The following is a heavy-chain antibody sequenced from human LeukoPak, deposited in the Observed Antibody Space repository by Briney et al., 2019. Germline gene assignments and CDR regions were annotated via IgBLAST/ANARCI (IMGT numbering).Heavy chain of an antibody. D-gene: IGHD6-6*01. J-gene: IGHJ4*02. CDR1: GGSFSGYY. Sequence: PSETLSLTCAVYGGSFSGYYWSWIRQPLGKGLEWIGEINHSGSTNYNPSLKSRVTISVDTSKNQFSLKLSSVTAADTAVYYCARGRIVAPFDYWGQGTLVTVSS. CDR2: INHSGST. V-gene: IGHV4-34*01. CDR3: ARGRIVAPFDY.